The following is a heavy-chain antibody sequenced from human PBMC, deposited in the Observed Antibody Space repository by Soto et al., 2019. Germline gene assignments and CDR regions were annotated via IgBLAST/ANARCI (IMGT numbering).Heavy chain of an antibody. CDR3: AKDCTSTTCFST. J-gene: IGHJ4*02. D-gene: IGHD2-2*01. CDR2: ISGNSDYI. Sequence: EVQLVESGGGLVQPGRSLMLSCAASGFTSDDYVMHWVRQPPGKGLEWVSSISGNSDYIGYADSVKGRFTISRDDAKSSLYLEMNSLRADDTALYYCAKDCTSTTCFSTWGRGTLVTVSS. CDR1: GFTSDDYV. V-gene: IGHV3-9*02.